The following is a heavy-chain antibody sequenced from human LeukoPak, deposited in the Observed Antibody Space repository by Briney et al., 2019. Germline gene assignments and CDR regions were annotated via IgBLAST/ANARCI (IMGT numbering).Heavy chain of an antibody. Sequence: ASVKVSCKASGYTFTGYYVHWVRQAPGQGLEWMGWINPNSGGTNYAQKFQGRVTMTRDTSISTAYMELSRLRSDDTAVYYCARDLRSTSDWSGGMDVWGQGTTVTVSS. J-gene: IGHJ6*02. V-gene: IGHV1-2*02. CDR2: INPNSGGT. CDR1: GYTFTGYY. CDR3: ARDLRSTSDWSGGMDV. D-gene: IGHD6-19*01.